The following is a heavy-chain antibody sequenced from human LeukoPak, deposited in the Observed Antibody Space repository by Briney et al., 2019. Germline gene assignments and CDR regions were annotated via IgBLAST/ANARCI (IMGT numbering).Heavy chain of an antibody. V-gene: IGHV3-74*01. J-gene: IGHJ4*02. Sequence: HPGGSLRLSCAASGFTFSPSWMHWVRQAPGKGLKWVSRINNDGSYINYADSVKGRFTISRDNAKNTVDLQMNSLRAEDTAVYFCVRDGSAYNFDYWGQGVLVTVSS. D-gene: IGHD1-14*01. CDR3: VRDGSAYNFDY. CDR2: INNDGSYI. CDR1: GFTFSPSW.